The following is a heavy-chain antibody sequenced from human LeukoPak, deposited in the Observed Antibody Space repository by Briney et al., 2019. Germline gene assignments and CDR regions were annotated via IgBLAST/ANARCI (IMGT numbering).Heavy chain of an antibody. CDR3: ATLSRQQLIQGGDFDP. CDR1: GFRFSSYW. CDR2: IKKDGGEK. D-gene: IGHD6-13*01. J-gene: IGHJ5*02. Sequence: PGGSLRLSCAASGFRFSSYWMSWVRQAPGKGLEWVANIKKDGGEKYYVDSVKGRFTISRDNAKNSLYLQMNSLRAEDTAVYYCATLSRQQLIQGGDFDPWGQGTLVTVSS. V-gene: IGHV3-7*01.